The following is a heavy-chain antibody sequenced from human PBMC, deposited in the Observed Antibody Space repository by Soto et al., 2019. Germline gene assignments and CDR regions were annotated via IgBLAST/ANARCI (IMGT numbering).Heavy chain of an antibody. Sequence: EVQLVESGGGVVRHGGSLRLSCAASGFSFSSHGMTWVRQAPGKGLEWVSGINWNGGKTGYADSVKGRFTISRDNAKNSLYLQMNSLRDEDTALYYCAREGYYGSGSSGFDNWGQGTMVTVSS. D-gene: IGHD3-10*01. J-gene: IGHJ4*02. CDR2: INWNGGKT. CDR1: GFSFSSHG. CDR3: AREGYYGSGSSGFDN. V-gene: IGHV3-20*04.